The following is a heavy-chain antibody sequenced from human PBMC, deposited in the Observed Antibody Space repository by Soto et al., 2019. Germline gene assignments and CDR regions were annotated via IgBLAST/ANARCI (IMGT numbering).Heavy chain of an antibody. CDR1: GFSLSTSGMC. D-gene: IGHD3-10*01. Sequence: GSGPTLVNPTQTLTPTCTFSGFSLSTSGMCVSWIRQPPGKALEWLARIDWDDDKYYSTSLKTRLTISKDTSKNQAVLTMTNMDPVDTATYYCTLYGSGSYDDYWGQGTLVTVSS. CDR3: TLYGSGSYDDY. V-gene: IGHV2-70*11. CDR2: IDWDDDK. J-gene: IGHJ4*02.